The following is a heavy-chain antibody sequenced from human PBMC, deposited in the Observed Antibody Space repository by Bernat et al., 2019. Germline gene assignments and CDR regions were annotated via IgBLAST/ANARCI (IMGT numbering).Heavy chain of an antibody. CDR2: IRSKAYGGTT. V-gene: IGHV3-49*03. Sequence: EVQLVESGGGLVQPGRSLRLSCTASGFTFSDYAMSWFRQAPGKGLEWVGFIRSKAYGGTTEYAASVKGRFTISRDDSKSIAYLQMNSLKTEDTAVYYCTRGPYNWVPYDYWGQGTLVTVSS. J-gene: IGHJ4*02. CDR1: GFTFSDYA. CDR3: TRGPYNWVPYDY. D-gene: IGHD1-20*01.